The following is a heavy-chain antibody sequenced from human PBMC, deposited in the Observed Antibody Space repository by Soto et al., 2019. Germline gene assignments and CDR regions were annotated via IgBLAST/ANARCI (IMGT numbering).Heavy chain of an antibody. CDR1: GFTFSSYA. CDR3: ARDPRLHYYYYGMDV. J-gene: IGHJ6*02. Sequence: PGGSLRLSCAASGFTFSSYAMHWVRQAPGKGLEWVAVISYDGSNKYYADSVKGRFTISRDNSKNTLYLQMNSLRAEDTAVYYCARDPRLHYYYYGMDVWGQGTTVTVSS. D-gene: IGHD2-15*01. CDR2: ISYDGSNK. V-gene: IGHV3-30-3*01.